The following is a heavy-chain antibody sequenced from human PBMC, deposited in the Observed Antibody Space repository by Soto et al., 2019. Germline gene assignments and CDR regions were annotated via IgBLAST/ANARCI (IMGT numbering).Heavy chain of an antibody. J-gene: IGHJ4*02. V-gene: IGHV4-61*05. Sequence: SETLSLTCSVSGGSMSDNTYYWSWIRQPPGKSLEWIGYVYHSGTTNYNPSLKSRVTISVDLSKNQFSLRLSSVTTADTALYYCARTTAVPNSPRSGYFFDYWGQGTLVTVSS. D-gene: IGHD4-17*01. CDR1: GGSMSDNTYY. CDR3: ARTTAVPNSPRSGYFFDY. CDR2: VYHSGTT.